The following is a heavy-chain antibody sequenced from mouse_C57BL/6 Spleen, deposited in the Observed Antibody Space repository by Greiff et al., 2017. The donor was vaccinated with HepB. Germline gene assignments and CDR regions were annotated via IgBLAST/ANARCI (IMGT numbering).Heavy chain of an antibody. CDR1: GYAFSSYW. CDR3: ARFHYDYDCYAMDY. V-gene: IGHV1-80*01. D-gene: IGHD2-4*01. Sequence: VQLQQPGAELVKPGASVKISCKASGYAFSSYWMNWVKQRPGKGLEWIGQIYPGDGDTNYNGKFKGKATLTADKSSSTAYMQLSSLTSEDSAVYFCARFHYDYDCYAMDYWGQGTSVTVSS. J-gene: IGHJ4*01. CDR2: IYPGDGDT.